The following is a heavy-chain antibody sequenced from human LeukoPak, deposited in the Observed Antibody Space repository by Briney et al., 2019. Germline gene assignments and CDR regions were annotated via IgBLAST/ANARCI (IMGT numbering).Heavy chain of an antibody. V-gene: IGHV3-11*01. CDR3: ASAPDIVVVPADI. CDR2: ISSSGSTI. Sequence: GGSLRLSCAASGFTFSDYYMSWIRQAPGKGLEWVSYISSSGSTIYYADSVKGRFTISRDNAKNSLYLQMNSLRAEDTAVYYCASAPDIVVVPADIGGQGTLVTVSS. J-gene: IGHJ4*02. CDR1: GFTFSDYY. D-gene: IGHD2-2*02.